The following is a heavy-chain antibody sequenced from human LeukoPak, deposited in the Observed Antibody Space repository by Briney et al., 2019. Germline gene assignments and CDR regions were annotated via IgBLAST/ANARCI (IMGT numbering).Heavy chain of an antibody. D-gene: IGHD3-22*01. V-gene: IGHV3-23*01. CDR2: ITPNADRT. CDR1: GFTCGSYG. CDR3: AIMHGYYDGSGYWVQ. Sequence: GGSLRLSCAASGFTCGSYGMSWVRQAPGKGLEWVSFITPNADRTSYADSVEGRFTISRDNPRNTLYMQMNSLRDEDTALYYCAIMHGYYDGSGYWVQWGQGTLVTVSS. J-gene: IGHJ1*01.